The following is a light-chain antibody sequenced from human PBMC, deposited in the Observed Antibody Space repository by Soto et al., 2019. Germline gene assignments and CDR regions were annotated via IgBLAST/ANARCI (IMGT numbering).Light chain of an antibody. V-gene: IGKV3-20*01. CDR3: QQYDTSPLT. CDR1: QSVTSSN. J-gene: IGKJ4*01. Sequence: EIVLTQSPGTLSLSPGERVTLSCRASQSVTSSNLAWYQQKPGQAPSLLISGASTRATGTPDRFIGSGSGTDFTLTISRLEPEDFAVYYCQQYDTSPLTFGGVTKVEI. CDR2: GAS.